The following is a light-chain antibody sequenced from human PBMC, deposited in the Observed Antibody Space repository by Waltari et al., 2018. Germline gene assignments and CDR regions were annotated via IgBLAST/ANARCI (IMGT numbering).Light chain of an antibody. CDR3: QQYNNWIFT. J-gene: IGKJ3*01. Sequence: IVMTQSPATMSVSPGDVATLSCRASQSVSSNLTWYQQKPGQAPRLLIYAASTRATGIPARFSGSGSGTQFTLTISSLQSEDFAVYYCQQYNNWIFTFGPGTKVDIK. CDR2: AAS. CDR1: QSVSSN. V-gene: IGKV3-15*01.